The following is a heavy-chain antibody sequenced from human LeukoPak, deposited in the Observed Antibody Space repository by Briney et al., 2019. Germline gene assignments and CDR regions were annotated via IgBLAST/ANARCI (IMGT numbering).Heavy chain of an antibody. Sequence: PSETLSLTCAVYGGSFSSYYWSWIRQPPGKGLEWIGEINRRGSTNYNPSLKSRVTISIDTSKTQFSLKLSSVTAADTAVYYCARAGNYDFWSGKHYNWFDPWGQGTLVTVSS. CDR3: ARAGNYDFWSGKHYNWFDP. J-gene: IGHJ5*02. V-gene: IGHV4-34*01. CDR1: GGSFSSYY. D-gene: IGHD3-3*01. CDR2: INRRGST.